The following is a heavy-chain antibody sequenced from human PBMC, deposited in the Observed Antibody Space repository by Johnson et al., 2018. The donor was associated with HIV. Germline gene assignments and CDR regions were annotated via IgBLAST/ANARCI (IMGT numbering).Heavy chain of an antibody. CDR2: VWYDGSNK. J-gene: IGHJ3*02. V-gene: IGHV3-33*03. Sequence: QVQLVESGGGVVQPGRSLRLSCAASGFTFSSYGMHWVRQAPGKGLEWVAVVWYDGSNKYYADSVKGRFTISRDNAKNSLYVQMNSLRAEDTAVYYCAKDTYSHMLTVTESGFDIWGQGTMVTVSS. CDR1: GFTFSSYG. D-gene: IGHD4-11*01. CDR3: AKDTYSHMLTVTESGFDI.